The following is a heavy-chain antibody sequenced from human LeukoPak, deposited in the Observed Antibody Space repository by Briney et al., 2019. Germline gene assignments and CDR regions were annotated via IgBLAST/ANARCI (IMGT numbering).Heavy chain of an antibody. D-gene: IGHD3-16*01. V-gene: IGHV1-2*02. Sequence: ASVKVSCKASGYTLTGYYMHWVRQAPGQGLEWMGCINPNSGDTKYAQKFQGRVTLTRDTSMNTAYMDLSRLRSDYTAIYYCARGGYVIVRDWFDPWGQGTLVTVSS. CDR1: GYTLTGYY. CDR2: INPNSGDT. J-gene: IGHJ5*02. CDR3: ARGGYVIVRDWFDP.